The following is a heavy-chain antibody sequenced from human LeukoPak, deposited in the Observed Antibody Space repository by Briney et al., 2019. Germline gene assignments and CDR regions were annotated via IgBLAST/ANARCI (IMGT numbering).Heavy chain of an antibody. J-gene: IGHJ4*02. V-gene: IGHV3-21*01. CDR2: ISSSSSYI. CDR1: GFTFSSYS. CDR3: ARAGPPVDY. D-gene: IGHD1-14*01. Sequence: GGSLRLSCAASGFTFSSYSMNWVRQAPGKGLEWVSSISSSSSYIYYADPVKGRFTISRDNAENSLYLQMNSLRAEDTAVYYCARAGPPVDYWGQGTLVTVSS.